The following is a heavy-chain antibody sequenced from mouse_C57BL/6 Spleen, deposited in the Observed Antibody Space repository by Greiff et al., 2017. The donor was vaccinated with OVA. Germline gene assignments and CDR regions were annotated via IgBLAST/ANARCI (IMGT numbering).Heavy chain of an antibody. CDR2: ISDGGSYT. CDR3: ARDGDYPYFDY. D-gene: IGHD2-13*01. Sequence: DVMLVESGGGLVKPGGSLKLSCAASGFTFSSYAMSWVRQTPEKRLEWVATISDGGSYTYYPDNVKGRFTISRDNAKNNLYLQMSHLKSEDTAMYYCARDGDYPYFDYWGQGTTLTVSS. J-gene: IGHJ2*01. CDR1: GFTFSSYA. V-gene: IGHV5-4*01.